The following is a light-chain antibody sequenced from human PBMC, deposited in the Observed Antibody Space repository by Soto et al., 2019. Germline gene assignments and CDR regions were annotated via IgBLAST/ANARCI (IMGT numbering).Light chain of an antibody. Sequence: QSVLTQPASVSGSPGQSITISCTGTSSDVGGYNYVSWYQQHPGKAPKLLIYQVSDRPSGVCNRFSGSKSGNTASLTISGRQAEDEADYCCWSYTGSSRHVFGPGTKVTVL. J-gene: IGLJ1*01. CDR2: QVS. CDR1: SSDVGGYNY. CDR3: WSYTGSSRHV. V-gene: IGLV2-14*03.